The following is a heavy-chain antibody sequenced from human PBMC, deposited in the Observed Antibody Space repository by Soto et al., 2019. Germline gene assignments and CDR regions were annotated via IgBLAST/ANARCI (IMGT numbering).Heavy chain of an antibody. V-gene: IGHV4-38-2*01. CDR3: ARHYDSSGYYRYNWFDP. J-gene: IGHJ5*02. Sequence: SETLSLTCAVSGYSISSGYYWGWIRQPPGEWLEWIGSIYHSGSTYYNPSLKSRGTISVDTSKNQFSLKLSSVTAADTAVYYCARHYDSSGYYRYNWFDPWGQGTLVTVSS. CDR2: IYHSGST. CDR1: GYSISSGYY. D-gene: IGHD3-22*01.